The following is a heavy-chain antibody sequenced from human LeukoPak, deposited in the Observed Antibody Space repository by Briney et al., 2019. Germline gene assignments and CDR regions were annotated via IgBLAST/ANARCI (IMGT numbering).Heavy chain of an antibody. J-gene: IGHJ3*02. CDR1: GGTFSSYA. CDR3: ARSITTLDAFDI. V-gene: IGHV1-69*13. Sequence: ASVKVSCKASGGTFSSYAISWVRQAPGQGLEWMGGIIPIFGTANYAQKFQGRVTITADESTSTAYMELSSLRSEDTAVYYCARSITTLDAFDIWGQGTMVTVSS. CDR2: IIPIFGTA. D-gene: IGHD3-3*01.